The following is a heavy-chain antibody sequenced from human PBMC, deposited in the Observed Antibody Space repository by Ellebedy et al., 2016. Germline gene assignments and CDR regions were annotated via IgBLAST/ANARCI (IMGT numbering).Heavy chain of an antibody. Sequence: GESLKISCAASGFPFSSYWMSWVRQAPGKGLEWVASIKPDGSVNFYVDSVKGRFTISRDNAKNSLHLQMNSLSAEDTAVYYCARDCKWGQGTLVTVSS. CDR3: ARDCK. V-gene: IGHV3-7*01. CDR2: IKPDGSVN. J-gene: IGHJ4*01. D-gene: IGHD2/OR15-2a*01. CDR1: GFPFSSYW.